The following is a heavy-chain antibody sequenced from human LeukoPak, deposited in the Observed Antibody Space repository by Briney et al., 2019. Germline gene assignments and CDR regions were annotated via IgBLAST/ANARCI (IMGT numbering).Heavy chain of an antibody. V-gene: IGHV1-2*02. CDR3: ARYGDCSNGVCYYDY. D-gene: IGHD2-8*01. CDR1: GYTFTAYY. CDR2: INPNGGAT. J-gene: IGHJ4*02. Sequence: ASVKVSCKASGYTFTAYYIHWARQAPGQGLEWMGWINPNGGATNYVRKFQGRVTMTRDTSISTAYMELSRLRSDDTAVYYCARYGDCSNGVCYYDYWGQGTLVTVSS.